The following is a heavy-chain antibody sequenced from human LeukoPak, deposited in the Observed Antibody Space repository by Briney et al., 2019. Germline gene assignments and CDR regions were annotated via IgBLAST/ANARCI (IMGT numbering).Heavy chain of an antibody. CDR2: IYHSGSI. CDR1: GYSISSGYY. CDR3: ARDGDYYGSGSYYFDY. D-gene: IGHD3-10*01. V-gene: IGHV4-38-2*02. J-gene: IGHJ4*02. Sequence: SETLSLTCTVSGYSISSGYYWGWIRQPPGKGLEWIGSIYHSGSIYYNPSLKGRVTISVDTSKNQFSLKLSSVTAADTAVYYCARDGDYYGSGSYYFDYWGQGTLVTVSS.